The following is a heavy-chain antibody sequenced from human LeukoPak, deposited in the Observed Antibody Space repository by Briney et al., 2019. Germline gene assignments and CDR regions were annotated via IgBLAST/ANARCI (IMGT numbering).Heavy chain of an antibody. J-gene: IGHJ4*02. CDR1: GFTFSSYG. CDR3: ARVQVAYFDY. V-gene: IGHV3-30*02. CDR2: IRYDGSNK. Sequence: GGSLRLSCAASGFTFSSYGMHWVRQAPGKGLEWVAFIRYDGSNKYYADSVKGRFTISRDNSKNTLYLQMNSLRAEDTAVYYCARVQVAYFDYWGQGTLVTVSS.